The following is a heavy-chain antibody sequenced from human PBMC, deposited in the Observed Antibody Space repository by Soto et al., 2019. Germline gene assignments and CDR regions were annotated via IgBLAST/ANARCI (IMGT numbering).Heavy chain of an antibody. CDR2: FIPMLGIA. D-gene: IGHD2-2*01. CDR3: ARFVPAAMLPLDAFDI. Sequence: ASVKVSCKASGDSFSRSTFSWVRQAPGQGLEWMGRFIPMLGIANYAQTFQGRVTITADKSTSTAYMDLSSLRSEDTAVYYCARFVPAAMLPLDAFDIWGQGTMVTVSS. J-gene: IGHJ3*02. CDR1: GDSFSRST. V-gene: IGHV1-69*02.